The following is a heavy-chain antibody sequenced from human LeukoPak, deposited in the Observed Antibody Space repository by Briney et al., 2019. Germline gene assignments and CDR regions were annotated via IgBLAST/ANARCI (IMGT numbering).Heavy chain of an antibody. Sequence: ASVKVSCKASGYTFTNYGIHWVRQAPGQRLEWMGWSNAGNGYTEYSQEFQGRVTITRDTSASTAYMDLSSLRSEDMAVYYCGRGQRVGNTGYYIDYWGQGTLVTVSS. CDR2: SNAGNGYT. CDR1: GYTFTNYG. V-gene: IGHV1-3*02. J-gene: IGHJ4*02. D-gene: IGHD1-26*01. CDR3: GRGQRVGNTGYYIDY.